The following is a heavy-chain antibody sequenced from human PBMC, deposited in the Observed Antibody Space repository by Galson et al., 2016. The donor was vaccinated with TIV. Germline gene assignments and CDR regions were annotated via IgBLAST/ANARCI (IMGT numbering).Heavy chain of an antibody. Sequence: SVKVSCKASKYTFIGYYMHWVRQAPGRGLEWMGRINPSSGGTDYAQKFQGRVTMTRDTSITTAYMDVSSLRPDDTAVYFCARALNYGMDVWGQGTTVTVSS. CDR3: ARALNYGMDV. D-gene: IGHD3-10*01. CDR1: KYTFIGYY. CDR2: INPSSGGT. V-gene: IGHV1-2*06. J-gene: IGHJ6*02.